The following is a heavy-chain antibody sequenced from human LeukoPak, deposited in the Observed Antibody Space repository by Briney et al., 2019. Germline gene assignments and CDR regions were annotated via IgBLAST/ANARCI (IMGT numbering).Heavy chain of an antibody. D-gene: IGHD3-9*01. Sequence: GESLKISCKGSGYSFSTYWIAWVRQMPGKGLEWVSSISGSSDFIYYADSMKGRFTISRDNAKNSLFLDINSLRVEDTAVYYCARQLTGAPIDHWGQGVLVTVSS. CDR1: GYSFSTYW. J-gene: IGHJ5*02. CDR2: ISGSSDFI. V-gene: IGHV3-21*01. CDR3: ARQLTGAPIDH.